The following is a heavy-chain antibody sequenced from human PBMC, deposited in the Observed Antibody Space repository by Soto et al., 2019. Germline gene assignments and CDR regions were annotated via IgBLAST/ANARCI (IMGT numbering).Heavy chain of an antibody. CDR2: ISGSGGST. J-gene: IGHJ4*02. CDR3: WRRGSPDY. Sequence: EVQLLESGGGLVQPGGSLRLSCAASGFTFSSYAMSWVRQAPGKGLEWVSAISGSGGSTYYADSVKGRFTISRDNSKNTLYRQMNSLGAEDTAVYYCWRRGSPDYWGQGTLVTVSS. V-gene: IGHV3-23*01. D-gene: IGHD1-26*01. CDR1: GFTFSSYA.